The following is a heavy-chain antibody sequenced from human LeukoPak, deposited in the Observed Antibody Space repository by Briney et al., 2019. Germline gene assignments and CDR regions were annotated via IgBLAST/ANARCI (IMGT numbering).Heavy chain of an antibody. J-gene: IGHJ1*01. Sequence: ASVTVSCKASGGTFSSYAISWVRQAPGQGLEWMGGIIPIFGTANYAQKFQGRVTITADESTSTAYMELSSLRSEDTAVYYCARSYCSGGSCYAEYFQHWGQGTLVTVSS. V-gene: IGHV1-69*13. CDR2: IIPIFGTA. CDR3: ARSYCSGGSCYAEYFQH. D-gene: IGHD2-15*01. CDR1: GGTFSSYA.